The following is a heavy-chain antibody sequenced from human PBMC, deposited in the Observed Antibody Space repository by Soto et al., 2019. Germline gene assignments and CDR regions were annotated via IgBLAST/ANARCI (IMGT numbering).Heavy chain of an antibody. D-gene: IGHD3-22*01. V-gene: IGHV4-30-4*01. CDR3: ARDSRVDSSGYTQTNWFDP. CDR1: GGSISSGDYY. CDR2: IYYSGST. Sequence: ASETLSLTCTVSGGSISSGDYYWSWIRQPPGKGLEWIGYIYYSGSTYYNPSLKSRVTISVDTSKNQFSLKLSSVTAADTAVYYCARDSRVDSSGYTQTNWFDPWGQGTLVNVSS. J-gene: IGHJ5*02.